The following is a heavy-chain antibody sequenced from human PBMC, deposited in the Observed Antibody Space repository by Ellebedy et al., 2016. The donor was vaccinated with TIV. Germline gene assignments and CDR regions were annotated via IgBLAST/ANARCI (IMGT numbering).Heavy chain of an antibody. CDR1: GYRFTGYY. J-gene: IGHJ6*02. Sequence: AASVKVSCKASGYRFTGYYINWVRQAPGQGLEWMGWINPDSGGTKYAQKFQGRVTMTRDTSVSTAYMALSRLRSDDTDVYYCARDQRYFDWLPRYYGMDVWGQGTTVNVSS. D-gene: IGHD3-9*01. V-gene: IGHV1-2*02. CDR3: ARDQRYFDWLPRYYGMDV. CDR2: INPDSGGT.